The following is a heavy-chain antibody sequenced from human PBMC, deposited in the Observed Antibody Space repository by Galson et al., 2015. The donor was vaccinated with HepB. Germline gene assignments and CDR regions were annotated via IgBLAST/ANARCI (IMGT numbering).Heavy chain of an antibody. CDR1: GFTFSSYS. D-gene: IGHD6-19*01. J-gene: IGHJ3*02. V-gene: IGHV3-21*01. CDR3: ARDAGRVAVAKEGAFDI. Sequence: SLRLSCAASGFTFSSYSMNWVRQAPGKGLEWVSSISSSGTQIDYADSVRGRFTISRDNAKNSVFLQTNSLRAEDTAVYFCARDAGRVAVAKEGAFDIWGQGTMVTVSS. CDR2: ISSSGTQI.